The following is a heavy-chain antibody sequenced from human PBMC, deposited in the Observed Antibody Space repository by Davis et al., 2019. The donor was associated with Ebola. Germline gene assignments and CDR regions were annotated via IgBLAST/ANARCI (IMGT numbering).Heavy chain of an antibody. Sequence: GESLKISCQGSGYTFTNFWIGWVRQMPGKGLEWIGIIYPGDSDTRYSPSFQGQATISADKSISTAYLQWSSLKASDTAMYYCARSGIVATGTGMDVWGKGTTVTVSS. V-gene: IGHV5-51*01. CDR1: GYTFTNFW. J-gene: IGHJ6*04. CDR3: ARSGIVATGTGMDV. CDR2: IYPGDSDT. D-gene: IGHD6-13*01.